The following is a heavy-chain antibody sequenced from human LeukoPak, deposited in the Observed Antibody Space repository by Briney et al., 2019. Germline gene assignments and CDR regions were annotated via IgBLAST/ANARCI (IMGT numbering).Heavy chain of an antibody. Sequence: GASLKISCKGSGYSFTSYWIGWVRQIPGKGLEWMGIIYPGDSDTRYSPSFQGQVTISADKSISTAYLQWSSLKASDTAMYYCARHAPLQYSSWPVGMDVWGQGTTVTVSS. CDR2: IYPGDSDT. D-gene: IGHD6-6*01. CDR1: GYSFTSYW. J-gene: IGHJ6*02. CDR3: ARHAPLQYSSWPVGMDV. V-gene: IGHV5-51*01.